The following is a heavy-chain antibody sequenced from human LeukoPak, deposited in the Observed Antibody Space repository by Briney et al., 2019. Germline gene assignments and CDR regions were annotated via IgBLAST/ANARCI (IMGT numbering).Heavy chain of an antibody. D-gene: IGHD4-17*01. V-gene: IGHV4-59*01. Sequence: SETLSLTCTVSDVSITNYDWSWVRQPPGKGLEFIGHVHYSGTTNYNPSLRSRVTISIDTSKKHFFLKLKSVTAADTAVYYCATGYGDFRVEGRYLGQGTLVTVSS. J-gene: IGHJ4*02. CDR3: ATGYGDFRVEGRY. CDR2: VHYSGTT. CDR1: DVSITNYD.